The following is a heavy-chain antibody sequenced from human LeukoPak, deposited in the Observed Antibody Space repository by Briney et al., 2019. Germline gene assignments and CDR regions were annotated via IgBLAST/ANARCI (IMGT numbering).Heavy chain of an antibody. D-gene: IGHD5-18*01. V-gene: IGHV3-23*01. J-gene: IGHJ4*02. CDR3: AKGRWIQLWFDY. CDR2: ISGSGGST. Sequence: GGSLRLSCAASGFTFSSYAMSWVRQAPGKGLEWVSAISGSGGSTYYADSVKGRFTISGDNSKNTLYLQMNSLRAEDTAVYYCAKGRWIQLWFDYWGQGTLVTVSS. CDR1: GFTFSSYA.